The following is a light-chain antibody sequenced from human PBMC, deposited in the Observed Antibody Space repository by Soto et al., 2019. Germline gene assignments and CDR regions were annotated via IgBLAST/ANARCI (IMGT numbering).Light chain of an antibody. J-gene: IGKJ1*01. CDR1: KRDSSSY. Sequence: ERELTQSQGTLSVSRGKRATRSCRASKRDSSSYLAWYPQKPGQAPRLRIYGASSRATGIPDRFSVSGPGTDFTFTMRCLEPEYSAVYYCQRYGSARQTFGQGTQVDI. V-gene: IGKV3-20*01. CDR3: QRYGSARQT. CDR2: GAS.